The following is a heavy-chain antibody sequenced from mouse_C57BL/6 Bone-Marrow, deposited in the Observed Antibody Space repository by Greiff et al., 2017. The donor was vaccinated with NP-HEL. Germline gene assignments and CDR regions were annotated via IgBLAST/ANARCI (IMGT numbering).Heavy chain of an antibody. D-gene: IGHD2-4*01. Sequence: QVQLQQSGAELVRPGTSVKVSCKASGYAFTNYLIEWVKQRPGQGLEWIGVINPGSGGTNYNEKFKGKATLTADKSSSTAYMQLSSLTSEDSAVYFCARDPYDDDGYFDVWGTGTTVTVSS. CDR2: INPGSGGT. CDR3: ARDPYDDDGYFDV. V-gene: IGHV1-54*01. J-gene: IGHJ1*03. CDR1: GYAFTNYL.